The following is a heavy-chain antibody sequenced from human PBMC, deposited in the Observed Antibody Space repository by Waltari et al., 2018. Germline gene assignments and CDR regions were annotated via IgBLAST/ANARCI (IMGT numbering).Heavy chain of an antibody. Sequence: QVQLQESGPGLVKPSETLSLTCAVSGFSITSGYYWHWIRQPPGKGLEWVGTIYYSGTTYYTPSLQSRVSISVDTSKNEFSLTLTSVTAADTAVYYCATATTAHFDFWGQG. CDR2: IYYSGTT. J-gene: IGHJ4*02. D-gene: IGHD4-17*01. CDR3: ATATTAHFDF. CDR1: GFSITSGYY. V-gene: IGHV4-38-2*01.